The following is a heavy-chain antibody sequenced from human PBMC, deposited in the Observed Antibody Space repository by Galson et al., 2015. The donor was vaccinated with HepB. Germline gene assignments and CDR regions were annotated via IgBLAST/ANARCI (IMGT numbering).Heavy chain of an antibody. Sequence: SVKVSCKASGYTFTSYAMHWVRQAPGQRLEWMGWINAGNGNTKYSQKFQGRVTITRDTSASTAYMELSSLRSEDTAVYYCARVGSSGWYLYFQHWGQGTLVTVSP. D-gene: IGHD6-19*01. CDR1: GYTFTSYA. CDR3: ARVGSSGWYLYFQH. CDR2: INAGNGNT. J-gene: IGHJ1*01. V-gene: IGHV1-3*01.